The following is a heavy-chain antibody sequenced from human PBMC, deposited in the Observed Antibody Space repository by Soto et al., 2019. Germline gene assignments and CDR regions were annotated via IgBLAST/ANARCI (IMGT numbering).Heavy chain of an antibody. D-gene: IGHD1-7*01. CDR2: IYYSGST. CDR1: GGSISSYY. V-gene: IGHV4-59*01. J-gene: IGHJ5*02. CDR3: ARAADWNSNWFDP. Sequence: LSLTCTVSGGSISSYYWSWIRQPPGKGLEWIGYIYYSGSTNYNPSLKSRVTISVDTSKNQFSLKLSSVTAADTAVYYCARAADWNSNWFDPWGQGTLVTVS.